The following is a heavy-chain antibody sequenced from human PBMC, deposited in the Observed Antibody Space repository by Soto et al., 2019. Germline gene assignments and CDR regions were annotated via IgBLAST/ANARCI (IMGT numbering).Heavy chain of an antibody. J-gene: IGHJ4*02. V-gene: IGHV1-3*01. CDR2: INAGNGNT. CDR1: GYTFTSYA. Sequence: QVQLVQSGAEVKKPGASVKVSCKASGYTFTSYAMHWVRQAPGQRLEWMGWINAGNGNTKYSQKFQGRVTITRDTSASTAYMELSSLRSEDTAVYYCARGWIQLRVGYYFDYWGQGTLVTVSS. D-gene: IGHD5-18*01. CDR3: ARGWIQLRVGYYFDY.